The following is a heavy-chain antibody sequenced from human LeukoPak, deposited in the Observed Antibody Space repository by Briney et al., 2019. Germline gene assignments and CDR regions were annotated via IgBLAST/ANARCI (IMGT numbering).Heavy chain of an antibody. Sequence: PGGSLRLSCAASGFTFSSNSMNWVRQAPGKGLEWVSYISSSTGTIYYADSVKGRFTISRDNAKTSLYLQMNSLRAEDTAVYYCARHLPARAIDYWGQGTLVTVSS. J-gene: IGHJ4*02. CDR1: GFTFSSNS. CDR3: ARHLPARAIDY. CDR2: ISSSTGTI. D-gene: IGHD1-26*01. V-gene: IGHV3-48*04.